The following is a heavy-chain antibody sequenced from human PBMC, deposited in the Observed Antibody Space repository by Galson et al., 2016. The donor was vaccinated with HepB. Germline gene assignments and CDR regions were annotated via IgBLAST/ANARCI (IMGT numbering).Heavy chain of an antibody. CDR2: ISGVSDRT. D-gene: IGHD4-11*01. Sequence: SLRLSCAASAFTFDDYAMHWVRQAPGKGPEWVSAISGVSDRTYYAGSMKDRFIISRDDSRNMLFLQLNSLRAEDTAIYYCAKESPYSNVRQYYLENWGLGTLVTVSS. CDR3: AKESPYSNVRQYYLEN. J-gene: IGHJ4*01. CDR1: AFTFDDYA. V-gene: IGHV3-23*01.